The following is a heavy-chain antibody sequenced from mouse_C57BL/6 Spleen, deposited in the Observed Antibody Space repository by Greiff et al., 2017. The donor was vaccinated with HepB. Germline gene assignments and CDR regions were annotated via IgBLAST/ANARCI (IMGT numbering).Heavy chain of an antibody. CDR1: GYTFTDYY. V-gene: IGHV1-19*01. CDR2: INPYNGGT. Sequence: EVQLQQSGPVLVKPGASVKMSCKASGYTFTDYYMNWVKQSHGKSLEWIGVINPYNGGTSYNQKFKGKATLTVDKSSSTAYMELNSLTSEDSAVYYCARRDYLYYYAMDYWGQGTSVTVSS. D-gene: IGHD5-5*01. J-gene: IGHJ4*01. CDR3: ARRDYLYYYAMDY.